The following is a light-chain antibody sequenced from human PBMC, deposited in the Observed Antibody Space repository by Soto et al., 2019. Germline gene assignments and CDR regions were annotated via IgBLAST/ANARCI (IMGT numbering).Light chain of an antibody. J-gene: IGKJ1*01. V-gene: IGKV1-27*01. Sequence: DIQMTQSPSSLSASAGDRVTITCRASQDISTYLAWYQQKPGKVPRLLIYVASTWHSGVPSRFSGSGSGTHFTLTISSLQPEDVATYYCQKYNSAPRTFGQGTKVEIK. CDR3: QKYNSAPRT. CDR1: QDISTY. CDR2: VAS.